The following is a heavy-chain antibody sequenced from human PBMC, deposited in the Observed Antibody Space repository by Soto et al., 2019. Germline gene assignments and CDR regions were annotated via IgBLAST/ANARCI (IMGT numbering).Heavy chain of an antibody. V-gene: IGHV5-51*01. CDR2: IYPGDSDT. CDR3: VRAPSHGWFQHFDY. J-gene: IGHJ4*02. CDR1: GYNFASYW. Sequence: GESLKISCKGSGYNFASYWIGWVRQKPGKGLEWMGIIYPGDSDTRYSPSFEGHVTISADKSTSTAYMQWSSLGASDTAIYYCVRAPSHGWFQHFDYWGQGTLVTVS. D-gene: IGHD6-19*01.